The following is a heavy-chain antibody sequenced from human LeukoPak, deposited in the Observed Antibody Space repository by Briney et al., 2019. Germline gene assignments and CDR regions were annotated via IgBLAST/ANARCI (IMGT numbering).Heavy chain of an antibody. CDR2: IYYSGST. Sequence: SETLSLTCTVSGGSFSSGSYYWSWIRQPPGKGLEWIGYIYYSGSTNYNPSLKSRVTISVDTSKNQFSLKLSSVTAADTAVYYCARDLRVGEFCDFWSGYPQDYYYYGMDVWGQGTTVTVSS. CDR3: ARDLRVGEFCDFWSGYPQDYYYYGMDV. J-gene: IGHJ6*02. D-gene: IGHD3-3*01. CDR1: GGSFSSGSYY. V-gene: IGHV4-61*01.